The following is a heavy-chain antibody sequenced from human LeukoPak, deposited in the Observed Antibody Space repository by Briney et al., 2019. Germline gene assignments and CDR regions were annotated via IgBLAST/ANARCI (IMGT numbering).Heavy chain of an antibody. CDR3: ARYDYGITDAFDI. Sequence: SGTLSLTCAVSGGSISSSNWWSWVRQPPGKGLEWIGEIHHSGSTNYNPSLKSRVTISVDKSTNQFSLKLSSVTAADTAVYFCARYDYGITDAFDIWGQGAMVTVSS. J-gene: IGHJ3*02. D-gene: IGHD4-17*01. V-gene: IGHV4-4*02. CDR1: GGSISSSNW. CDR2: IHHSGST.